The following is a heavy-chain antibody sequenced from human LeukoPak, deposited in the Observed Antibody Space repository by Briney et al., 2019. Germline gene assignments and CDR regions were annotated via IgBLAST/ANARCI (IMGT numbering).Heavy chain of an antibody. CDR1: GRPFSSSI. CDR3: AREGHTSGFCGSFDI. J-gene: IGHJ3*02. CDR2: MSFDGSQ. V-gene: IGHV3-30*03. Sequence: GGSLRLSCALSGRPFSSSIMHWARRAPGKGLEWVAGMSFDGSQYYVESVKGRFTISRDNSGNTVYLHMTSLRPEDTAVYFCAREGHTSGFCGSFDIWGQGTTVT. D-gene: IGHD5-12*01.